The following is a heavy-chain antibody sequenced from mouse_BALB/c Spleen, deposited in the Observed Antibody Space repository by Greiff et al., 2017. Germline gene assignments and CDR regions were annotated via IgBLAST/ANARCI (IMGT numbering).Heavy chain of an antibody. J-gene: IGHJ4*01. CDR2: INPSSGYT. CDR1: GYTFTSYT. Sequence: VQLQQSGAELARPGASVKMSCKASGYTFTSYTMHWVKQRPGQGLEWIGYINPSSGYTNYNQKFKDKATLTADKSSSTAYMQLSSLTSEDSAVYYCAREGLRREGYAMDYWGQGTSVTVSS. D-gene: IGHD2-4*01. V-gene: IGHV1-4*01. CDR3: AREGLRREGYAMDY.